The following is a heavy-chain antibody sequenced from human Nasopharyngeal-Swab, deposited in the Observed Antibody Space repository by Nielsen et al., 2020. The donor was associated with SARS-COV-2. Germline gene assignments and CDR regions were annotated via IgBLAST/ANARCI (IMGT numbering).Heavy chain of an antibody. J-gene: IGHJ4*02. D-gene: IGHD6-19*01. CDR3: ARSYSSGWYGGYFDY. V-gene: IGHV2-70*11. Sequence: SGPTLVKPTQTLTLTCTFSGFSLSTSGMCVSWIRQPPGKALEWLARIDWDDDKYYSTSLKTRLTISKDTSKNQVVLTMTNMDPVDTATYYCARSYSSGWYGGYFDYWGQGTLVTDSS. CDR2: IDWDDDK. CDR1: GFSLSTSGMC.